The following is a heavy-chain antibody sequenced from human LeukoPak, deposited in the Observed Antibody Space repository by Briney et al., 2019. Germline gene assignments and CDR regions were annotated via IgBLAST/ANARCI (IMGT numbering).Heavy chain of an antibody. CDR2: IYHSGTT. D-gene: IGHD1-26*01. CDR3: ARYSGNYRFFDY. Sequence: SQTLSLTCTVSSGSISSYDYYWTWIRQHPGMGLEWSGYIYHSGTTYYNPSLKSRVTISVDTSENQFSLKLTSVTAADSAMYYCARYSGNYRFFDYWGQGTLVTVSS. V-gene: IGHV4-31*03. J-gene: IGHJ4*02. CDR1: SGSISSYDYY.